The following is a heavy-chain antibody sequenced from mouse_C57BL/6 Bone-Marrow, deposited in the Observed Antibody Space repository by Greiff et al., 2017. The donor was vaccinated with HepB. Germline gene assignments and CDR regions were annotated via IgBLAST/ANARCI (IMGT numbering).Heavy chain of an antibody. V-gene: IGHV1-7*01. D-gene: IGHD1-1*01. CDR1: GYTFTSYW. CDR3: ARSYYYGSRGAMDY. Sequence: QVQLQQSGAELAKPGASVKLSCKASGYTFTSYWMHWVKQRPGQGLEWIGYINPSSGYTKYNQKFKDKATLTADKSSRPAYMQLSSLTYEDSAVYYCARSYYYGSRGAMDYWGQGTSVTVSS. J-gene: IGHJ4*01. CDR2: INPSSGYT.